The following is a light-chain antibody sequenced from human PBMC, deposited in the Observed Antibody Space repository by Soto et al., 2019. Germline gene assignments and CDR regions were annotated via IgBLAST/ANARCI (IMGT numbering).Light chain of an antibody. CDR1: QSVSSSY. CDR2: GAS. CDR3: QQYNSWPLT. Sequence: EIVLTQSPGTLSLSPWERATLSCRASQSVSSSYLAWYQQKPGQAPRLLFYGASTRATGIPARFSGSGYETEFTLTISSLQSEDFAVYYCQQYNSWPLTFGGGTKVDIK. V-gene: IGKV3-15*01. J-gene: IGKJ4*01.